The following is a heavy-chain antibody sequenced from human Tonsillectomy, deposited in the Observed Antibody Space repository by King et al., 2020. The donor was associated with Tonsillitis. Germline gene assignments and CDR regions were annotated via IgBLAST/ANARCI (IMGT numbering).Heavy chain of an antibody. J-gene: IGHJ6*02. Sequence: VQLQESGPGLVKPSQTLSLTCAVSGVSISSGGYSWNWIRQPPGKGLEWIGYVYFSGSTYYNPSLKSRLSISVDTSKNHFSLNLTSVTAADTAVYYCARRDISGSYGMDVWGQGTTVTVSS. CDR3: ARRDISGSYGMDV. V-gene: IGHV4-30-4*07. D-gene: IGHD5-24*01. CDR1: GVSISSGGYS. CDR2: VYFSGST.